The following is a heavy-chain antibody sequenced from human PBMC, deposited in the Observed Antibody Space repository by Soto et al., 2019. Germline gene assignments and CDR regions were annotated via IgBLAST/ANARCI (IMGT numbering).Heavy chain of an antibody. D-gene: IGHD3-3*01. CDR3: ARHRTRITIFGVVIQNWFDP. CDR1: GYSFTSYW. Sequence: GESLKISCKGSGYSFTSYWIGWVRQMPGKGLEWMGIICPGDSDTRYSPSFQGQVTISADKSISTAYLQWSSLKASDTAMYYCARHRTRITIFGVVIQNWFDPWGQGTLVTVSS. J-gene: IGHJ5*02. V-gene: IGHV5-51*01. CDR2: ICPGDSDT.